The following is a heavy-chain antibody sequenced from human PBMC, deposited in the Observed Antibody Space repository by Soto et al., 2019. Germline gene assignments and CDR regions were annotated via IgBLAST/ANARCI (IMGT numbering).Heavy chain of an antibody. CDR3: AKSSGDYRDYYYYYMDV. J-gene: IGHJ6*03. D-gene: IGHD4-17*01. CDR1: GFIFSNYA. CDR2: VSGSGDST. Sequence: EVQLLESGGGLVQPGGSLRLSCAASGFIFSNYAMTWVRQAPGKGLEWVSTVSGSGDSTYSADSVMGRFTFSRDNSKNTLYVQMNSLRAEDTAVYYCAKSSGDYRDYYYYYMDVWGKGTTVTVSS. V-gene: IGHV3-23*01.